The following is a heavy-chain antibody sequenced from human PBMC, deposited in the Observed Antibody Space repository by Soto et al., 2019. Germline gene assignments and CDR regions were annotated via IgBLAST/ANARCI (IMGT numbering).Heavy chain of an antibody. J-gene: IGHJ4*02. D-gene: IGHD6-6*01. Sequence: QVQLVQSGAEVKIPGASVKVSCTASGYTFTGYYIHWVRQAPGQGLEWMGWINPNSGDSKSAQKFQGRVNMTRDIDTAYMDLTSVSSDDTAVYYCARSLSTIGARPDCWGQGTLVTVSS. CDR2: INPNSGDS. CDR3: ARSLSTIGARPDC. V-gene: IGHV1-2*02. CDR1: GYTFTGYY.